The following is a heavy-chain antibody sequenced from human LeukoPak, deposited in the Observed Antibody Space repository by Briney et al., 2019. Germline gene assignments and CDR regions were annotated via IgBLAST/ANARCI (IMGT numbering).Heavy chain of an antibody. CDR3: ARGLRGQRAYYFDY. Sequence: GGSLRLSCAASGFTFSSYSMKWVRQAPGKGLEWVSSISSSSSYIYYADSVKGRFTISRDNAKNSLYLQMNSLRAEDTAVYYCARGLRGQRAYYFDYWGQGTLVTVSS. J-gene: IGHJ4*02. CDR1: GFTFSSYS. CDR2: ISSSSSYI. V-gene: IGHV3-21*01.